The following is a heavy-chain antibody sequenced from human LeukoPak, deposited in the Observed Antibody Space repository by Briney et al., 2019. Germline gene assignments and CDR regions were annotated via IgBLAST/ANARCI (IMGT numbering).Heavy chain of an antibody. CDR2: IYPVASDT. V-gene: IGHV5-51*01. Sequence: IYPVASDTRYSPSFQGQVTISADKSISTAYLQWSSLKASDTAMYYCARCPTEPGSSCLIDYWGQGTLVTVSS. J-gene: IGHJ4*02. CDR3: ARCPTEPGSSCLIDY. D-gene: IGHD6-13*01.